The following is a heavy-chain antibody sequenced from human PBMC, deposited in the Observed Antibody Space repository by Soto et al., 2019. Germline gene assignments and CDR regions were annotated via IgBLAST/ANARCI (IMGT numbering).Heavy chain of an antibody. V-gene: IGHV3-23*01. CDR1: GFTFSSYA. CDR3: AKGGSWEKYFDY. Sequence: GGSLRLSCAASGFTFSSYAMSWVRQAPGKGLEWVSAISGSGGSTNYVDSVKGRFTISRDNSRNTLWLQMSSLRAEDTAVYYCAKGGSWEKYFDYWGQGTLVTVSS. CDR2: ISGSGGST. D-gene: IGHD1-26*01. J-gene: IGHJ4*02.